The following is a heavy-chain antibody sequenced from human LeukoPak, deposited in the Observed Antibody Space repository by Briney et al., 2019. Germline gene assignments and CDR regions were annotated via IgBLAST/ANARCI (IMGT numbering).Heavy chain of an antibody. D-gene: IGHD3-22*01. V-gene: IGHV4-34*01. CDR1: GGSISSYY. CDR2: INHSGST. J-gene: IGHJ4*02. CDR3: ARGRVVVDY. Sequence: PSETLSLTCTVSGGSISSYYWSWIRQPPGKGLEWIGEINHSGSTNYNPSLKSRVTISVDTSKDQFSLKLSSVTAADTAVYYCARGRVVVDYWGQGTLVTVSS.